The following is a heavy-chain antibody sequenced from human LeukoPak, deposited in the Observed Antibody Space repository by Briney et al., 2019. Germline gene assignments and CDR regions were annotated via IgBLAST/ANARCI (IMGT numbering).Heavy chain of an antibody. J-gene: IGHJ4*02. CDR2: VSWNSGSI. D-gene: IGHD6-13*01. Sequence: GGSLRLSCAASGFTFDDYAMHWVRQAPGKGLEWVSGVSWNSGSIGYADSVKGRFTISRDNAKNSLYLQMNSLRAEDTALYYCAKDLYSSSWYYFDYWGQGTLVTVSS. V-gene: IGHV3-9*01. CDR3: AKDLYSSSWYYFDY. CDR1: GFTFDDYA.